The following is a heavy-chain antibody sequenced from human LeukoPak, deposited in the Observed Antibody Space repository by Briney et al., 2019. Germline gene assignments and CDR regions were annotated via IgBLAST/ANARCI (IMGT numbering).Heavy chain of an antibody. J-gene: IGHJ4*02. CDR1: GFTVSSTS. V-gene: IGHV3-53*01. D-gene: IGHD3-16*01. CDR2: IYTGGST. Sequence: GGSLRLCCAASGFTVSSTSMSWVRQAPGKGLEWVSLIYTGGSTYYADSVKGRFTISRDNSKNTLYLQMNSLRAEDTAVYYCARGGSYASFGFDRWGQGTLVTVSS. CDR3: ARGGSYASFGFDR.